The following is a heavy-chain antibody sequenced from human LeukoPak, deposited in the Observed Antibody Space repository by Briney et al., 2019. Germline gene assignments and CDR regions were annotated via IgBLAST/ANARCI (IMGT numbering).Heavy chain of an antibody. V-gene: IGHV3-53*01. CDR1: GFTVSTNY. Sequence: PGGSLRLSCSASGFTVSTNYMSWVRQAPGKGLEWVSLIYSGGSTYYADSVKGRFTISRDNSKNMLYLQMNSLRAEDTAVYYCARDSGQRGYSYGDWGQGTLVTVSS. CDR2: IYSGGST. D-gene: IGHD5-18*01. J-gene: IGHJ4*02. CDR3: ARDSGQRGYSYGD.